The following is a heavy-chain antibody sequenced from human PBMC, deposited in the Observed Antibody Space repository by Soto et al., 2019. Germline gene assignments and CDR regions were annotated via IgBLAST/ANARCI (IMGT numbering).Heavy chain of an antibody. CDR3: SRDRSWRTGYYSGIDV. CDR1: GFTFSSYA. D-gene: IGHD1-1*01. V-gene: IGHV3-33*01. CDR2: MWYDRSHT. Sequence: GGSLRLSCAASGFTFSSYAMHWVRQAPGKGLEWVALMWYDRSHTYYAESVKGRFNISRDESENMLFRHMSGLRAEDTAVYYCSRDRSWRTGYYSGIDVWGQGTTVTVSS. J-gene: IGHJ6*02.